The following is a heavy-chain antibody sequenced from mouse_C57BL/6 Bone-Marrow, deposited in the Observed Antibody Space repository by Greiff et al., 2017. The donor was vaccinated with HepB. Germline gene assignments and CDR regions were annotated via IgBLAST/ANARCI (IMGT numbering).Heavy chain of an antibody. D-gene: IGHD2-1*01. CDR3: ARQVYYGNFDWYFDV. Sequence: EVKLVESGGGLVQPGESLKLSCESNEYEFPSHDMSWVRQTPEKRLELVAAINSDGGSTYYPDTMERRFIISRDNTKKTLYLQMSSLRSEDTALYYCARQVYYGNFDWYFDVWGTGTTVTVSS. CDR1: EYEFPSHD. CDR2: INSDGGST. J-gene: IGHJ1*03. V-gene: IGHV5-2*03.